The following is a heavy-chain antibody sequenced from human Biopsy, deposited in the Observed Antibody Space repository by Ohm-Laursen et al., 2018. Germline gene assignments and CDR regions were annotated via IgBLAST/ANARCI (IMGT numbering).Heavy chain of an antibody. D-gene: IGHD4-23*01. V-gene: IGHV3-11*01. CDR1: GFSFSDYH. J-gene: IGHJ6*02. CDR3: ARDTRWGPYSMDV. Sequence: GSLRLSCAASGFSFSDYHMRWIRQAPGRGPEWVSYISGGGTIYYGDSMKGRVTISRDNAKNSLYLQMHSLRAEDTAVYYCARDTRWGPYSMDVWGQGTTVTVSS. CDR2: ISGGGTI.